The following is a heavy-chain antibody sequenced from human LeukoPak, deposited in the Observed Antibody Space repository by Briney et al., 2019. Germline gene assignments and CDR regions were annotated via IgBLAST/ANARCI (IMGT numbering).Heavy chain of an antibody. J-gene: IGHJ4*02. D-gene: IGHD3-22*01. V-gene: IGHV1-2*06. CDR3: ARDWDYYYDSSGYLDS. CDR1: GYTFTGYY. Sequence: ASVKVSCKASGYTFTGYYMHWVRQAPGQGLEWMGRINPNSGGTNYAQKFQGRVTMTRDTSISTAYMELSRLRSDDTAVYYCARDWDYYYDSSGYLDSWGQGTPVTVSS. CDR2: INPNSGGT.